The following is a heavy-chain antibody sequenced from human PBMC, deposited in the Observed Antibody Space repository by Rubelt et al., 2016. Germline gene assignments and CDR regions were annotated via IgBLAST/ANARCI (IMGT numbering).Heavy chain of an antibody. Sequence: QLQLQESGPGLVKPSETLSLTCTVSGVSISSSSYYWGWIRRPPGKGLEWIGTVYGSMSFSGSTYYNPSLESRVTISVDSSKNQFSLNLNSVTAADTAVYDCAGTYSSTWTRVDYWGQGTLVIVSS. J-gene: IGHJ4*02. V-gene: IGHV4-39*01. D-gene: IGHD6-13*01. CDR1: GVSISSSSYY. CDR3: AGTYSSTWTRVDY. CDR2: MSFSGST.